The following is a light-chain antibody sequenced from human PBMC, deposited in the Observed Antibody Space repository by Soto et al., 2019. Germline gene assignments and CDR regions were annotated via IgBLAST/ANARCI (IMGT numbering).Light chain of an antibody. J-gene: IGKJ5*01. Sequence: VIWTTQSPSLLSASTGGRVTISCRMSQGISSYLAWYQQKPGKAPKLXXSSASSLQSGVPSRFSGSGSGTDFTLTISSLQTEDFATYYCQQSSITPTYTFGQGTRLEIK. CDR1: QGISSY. CDR2: SAS. V-gene: IGKV1D-8*03. CDR3: QQSSITPTYT.